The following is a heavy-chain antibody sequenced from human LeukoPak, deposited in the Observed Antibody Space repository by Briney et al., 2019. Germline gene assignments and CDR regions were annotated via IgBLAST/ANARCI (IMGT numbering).Heavy chain of an antibody. V-gene: IGHV4-34*01. CDR1: GGSFSGYY. CDR2: INHSGST. CDR3: ARGKYHYDSRPVAGWYFDY. D-gene: IGHD3-22*01. Sequence: SETLSLTCAVYGGSFSGYYWSWIRQPPGKGLEWIGEINHSGSTNYNPSLKSRVTISVDTSKNQFSLKLSSVTAVDTAVYYCARGKYHYDSRPVAGWYFDYWGQGTLVTVSS. J-gene: IGHJ4*02.